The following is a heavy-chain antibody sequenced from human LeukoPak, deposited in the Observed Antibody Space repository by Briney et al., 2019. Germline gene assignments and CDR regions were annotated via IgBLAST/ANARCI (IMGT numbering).Heavy chain of an antibody. CDR3: ARDAYYYDSSGYYPLYYFDY. CDR2: IIPILGIA. Sequence: ASVKVSCKASGGTFSSYAISWVRQAPGQGPEWMGRIIPILGIANYAQKFQGRVTITADKSTSTAYMELSSLRSEDTAVYYCARDAYYYDSSGYYPLYYFDYWGQGTLVTVSS. V-gene: IGHV1-69*04. CDR1: GGTFSSYA. J-gene: IGHJ4*02. D-gene: IGHD3-22*01.